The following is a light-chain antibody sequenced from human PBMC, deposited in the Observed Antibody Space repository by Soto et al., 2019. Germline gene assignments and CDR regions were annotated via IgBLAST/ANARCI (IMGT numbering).Light chain of an antibody. CDR1: QSVSSN. V-gene: IGKV3-15*01. CDR3: QQYNTWPWT. CDR2: VAS. Sequence: EIVMTQSPATLSVSPGERATLSCRASQSVSSNLAWYQQKPGQAPRLLIFVASTRDTGIPARFSGSGSGTEFTLTISSLQSEDFAVYYCQQYNTWPWTFGQGTKVEIK. J-gene: IGKJ1*01.